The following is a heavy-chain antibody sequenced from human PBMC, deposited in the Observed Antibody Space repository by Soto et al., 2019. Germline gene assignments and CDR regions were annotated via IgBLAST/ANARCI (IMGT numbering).Heavy chain of an antibody. CDR1: GGSISNYY. D-gene: IGHD1-7*01. CDR2: IYDSGST. V-gene: IGHV4-4*08. J-gene: IGHJ5*02. CDR3: ARERYNWNYGPENWFDP. Sequence: PSETLSLTCTVSGGSISNYYWSWVRQPPGKGLEWIGYIYDSGSTNYSPSLKSRVTISVDTSKNQFSLKLSSVTAADTAVYYCARERYNWNYGPENWFDPWGQGTLVTVSS.